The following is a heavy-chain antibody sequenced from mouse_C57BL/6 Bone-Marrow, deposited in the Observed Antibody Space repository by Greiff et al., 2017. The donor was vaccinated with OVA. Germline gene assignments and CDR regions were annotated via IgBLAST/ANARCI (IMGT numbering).Heavy chain of an antibody. CDR1: GYTFTSYW. J-gene: IGHJ2*01. CDR2: IYPGSGST. CDR3: ENDYGSSYRYYLDY. Sequence: QVQLQQPGAELVKPGASVKMSCKASGYTFTSYWITWVKQRPGQGLEWIGDIYPGSGSTNYNEKFKSKATLTVDTSSSTAYMQLSILTFEDYAVYYDENDYGSSYRYYLDYGGQGTTLTVTA. V-gene: IGHV1-55*01. D-gene: IGHD1-1*01.